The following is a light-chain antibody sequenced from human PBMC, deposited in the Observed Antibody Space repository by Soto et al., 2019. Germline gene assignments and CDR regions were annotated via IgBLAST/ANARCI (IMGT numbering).Light chain of an antibody. CDR1: QSVSSSY. CDR2: GAS. Sequence: EIVLPQSPGTLSLSPGERATLSCRASQSVSSSYLAWYQQKPGQAPRLLIYGASSRATGIPDRFSGSGSGTDFTLTIIRLEPEDFAVYYCQQYGSSLVYTFGQGTKLEIK. CDR3: QQYGSSLVYT. V-gene: IGKV3-20*01. J-gene: IGKJ2*01.